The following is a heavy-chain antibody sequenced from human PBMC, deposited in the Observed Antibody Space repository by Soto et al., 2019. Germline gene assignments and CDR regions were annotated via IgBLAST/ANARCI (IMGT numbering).Heavy chain of an antibody. CDR3: ARADDSSGYYASVGMAV. D-gene: IGHD3-22*01. CDR2: INAGNGNT. CDR1: GYGKTVDP. V-gene: IGHV1-3*01. J-gene: IGHJ6*02. Sequence: SLNRDCKSAGYGKTVDPSDCRINANGQRLEWMGWINAGNGNTKYSQKFQGRVTITRDTSASTAYMELSSLRSEDTAVYYCARADDSSGYYASVGMAVWGQGTTVTVSS.